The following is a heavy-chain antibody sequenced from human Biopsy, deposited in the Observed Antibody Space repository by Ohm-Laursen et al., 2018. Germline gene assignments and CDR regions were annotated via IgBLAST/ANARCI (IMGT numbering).Heavy chain of an antibody. D-gene: IGHD4-23*01. CDR2: IYYSGTT. J-gene: IGHJ2*01. V-gene: IGHV4-31*01. CDR1: GGSVSSGGFY. CDR3: ARRPYGGTRYWYFDL. Sequence: TLSLTCTVSGGSVSSGGFYWSWIRQHPGKGLGWIGYIYYSGTTYYNPSLKSLVTISVDTSKNQFSLKLNSVTAADTAVYYCARRPYGGTRYWYFDLWGRGTLVTVPS.